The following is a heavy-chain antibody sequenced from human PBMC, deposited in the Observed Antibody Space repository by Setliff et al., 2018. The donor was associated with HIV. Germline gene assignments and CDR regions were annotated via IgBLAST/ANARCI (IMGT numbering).Heavy chain of an antibody. D-gene: IGHD1-26*01. J-gene: IGHJ5*02. V-gene: IGHV3-15*01. CDR1: GMTFSDAW. CDR3: TTRLSGSYIPNWFDP. Sequence: GGSLRLSCLASGMTFSDAWMTWVRQAPGKGLEWVGRIKSKEDGGPREYAAPVKGRFTISRDDSKNTLYLQMNSLEIEDTAVYYCTTRLSGSYIPNWFDPWGQGTLVTVSS. CDR2: IKSKEDGGPR.